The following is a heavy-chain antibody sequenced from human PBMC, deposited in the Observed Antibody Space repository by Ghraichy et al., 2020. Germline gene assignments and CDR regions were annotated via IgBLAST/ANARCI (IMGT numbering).Heavy chain of an antibody. V-gene: IGHV4-34*01. D-gene: IGHD3-16*01. CDR1: GGSFSGYY. Sequence: SETLSLTCAVYGGSFSGYYWSWIRQPPGKGLEWIGEINHSGSTNYNPSLKSRVTISVDTSKNQFSLKLSSVTAADTAVYYCARGGSPIGYARRDWFDPWGQGTLVTVSS. CDR2: INHSGST. CDR3: ARGGSPIGYARRDWFDP. J-gene: IGHJ5*02.